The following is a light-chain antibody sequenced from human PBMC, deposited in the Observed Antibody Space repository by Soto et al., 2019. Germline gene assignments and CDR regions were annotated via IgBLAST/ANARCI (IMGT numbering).Light chain of an antibody. V-gene: IGLV2-8*01. J-gene: IGLJ3*02. CDR1: SSDVGRYNY. Sequence: QSALTQPPSASGSPGQSVTISCTGTSSDVGRYNYVSWYQQHPGKAPKLIIYEVTKRPSGVPDRFSGSKSGNTASLTVSGLQAEDEADYYCSSFAVRNNLLFGGGTKLTV. CDR2: EVT. CDR3: SSFAVRNNLL.